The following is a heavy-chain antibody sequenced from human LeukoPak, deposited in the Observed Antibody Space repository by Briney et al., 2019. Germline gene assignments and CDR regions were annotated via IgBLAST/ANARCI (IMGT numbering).Heavy chain of an antibody. Sequence: SVKVSCKASGYTFTSYAISWVRQAPGQGLEWMGWIIPIFGTANYAQKFQGRVTITADESTSTAYMELSSLRSEDTAVYYCARDGYSSGWYGFDYWGQGTLVTVSS. CDR1: GYTFTSYA. CDR2: IIPIFGTA. V-gene: IGHV1-69*13. CDR3: ARDGYSSGWYGFDY. J-gene: IGHJ4*02. D-gene: IGHD6-19*01.